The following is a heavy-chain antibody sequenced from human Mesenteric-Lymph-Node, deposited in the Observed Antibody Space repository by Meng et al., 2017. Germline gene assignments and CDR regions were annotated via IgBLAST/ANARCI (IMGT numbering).Heavy chain of an antibody. V-gene: IGHV1-3*01. Sequence: QVPLVQSVAEVKTPGASVKVSCKTSGYSFTTYGIHWVLQVPGQSLEWMGWVTDASGNTRYSQKFQDRVTINRDTSASSAYMEVSSLRSEDTAVYYCAKSSLHAGTLYFDSWGQGTLVTVSS. CDR1: GYSFTTYG. J-gene: IGHJ4*02. D-gene: IGHD2-21*02. CDR2: VTDASGNT. CDR3: AKSSLHAGTLYFDS.